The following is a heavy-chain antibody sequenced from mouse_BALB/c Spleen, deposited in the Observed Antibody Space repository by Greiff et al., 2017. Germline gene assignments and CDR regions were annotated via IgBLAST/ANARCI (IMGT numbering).Heavy chain of an antibody. CDR2: IWAGGST. D-gene: IGHD2-2*01. J-gene: IGHJ4*01. CDR3: ARDGYDYAMDY. CDR1: GFSLTSYG. Sequence: VQLQESGPGLVAPSQSLSITCTVSGFSLTSYGVHWVRQPPGKGLEWLGVIWAGGSTNYNSALMSRLSISKDNSKSQVFLKMNSLQTDDTAMCYCARDGYDYAMDYWGQGTSVTVSS. V-gene: IGHV2-9*02.